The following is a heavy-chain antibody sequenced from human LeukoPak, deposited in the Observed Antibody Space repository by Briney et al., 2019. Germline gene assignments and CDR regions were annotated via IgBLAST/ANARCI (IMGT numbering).Heavy chain of an antibody. CDR3: ARGQGATVPQEGKNWFDP. CDR1: GGSFSGYY. V-gene: IGHV4-34*01. D-gene: IGHD4/OR15-4a*01. J-gene: IGHJ5*02. Sequence: SETLSLTCAVYGGSFSGYYWSWIRQPPGKGLQWIGEINHSGSTNYNPSLKSRVNITVDTSKNQLSLKLSSVNASDTAGYYWARGQGATVPQEGKNWFDPLGQGTLVTGPS. CDR2: INHSGST.